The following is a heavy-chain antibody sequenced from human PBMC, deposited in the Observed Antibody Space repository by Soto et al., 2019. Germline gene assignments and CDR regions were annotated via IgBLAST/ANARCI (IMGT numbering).Heavy chain of an antibody. J-gene: IGHJ5*02. CDR1: GFTFSSYA. CDR2: ISYDGSNK. V-gene: IGHV3-30-3*01. CDR3: ARDSRSNWFDP. Sequence: GSLRLSCAASGFTFSSYAMHWVRQAPGKGLEWVAVISYDGSNKYYADSVKGRFTISRDNSKNTLYLQMNSLRAEDTAVYYCARDSRSNWFDPWGQGTLVTVSS.